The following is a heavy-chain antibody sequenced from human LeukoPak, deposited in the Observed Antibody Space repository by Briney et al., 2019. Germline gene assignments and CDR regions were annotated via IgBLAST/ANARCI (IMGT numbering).Heavy chain of an antibody. D-gene: IGHD5-24*01. CDR3: AGGSRRDGYDY. CDR2: IYDNGDA. Sequence: GGSLRLSCAASGFTFSSYALSWVRQPPGKGLEWVSVIYDNGDAYSADSVKGRFTISRHNSKNTLYLQMNSLRPEDTAVYYCAGGSRRDGYDYWGQGTLVTVSS. J-gene: IGHJ4*02. CDR1: GFTFSSYA. V-gene: IGHV3-53*04.